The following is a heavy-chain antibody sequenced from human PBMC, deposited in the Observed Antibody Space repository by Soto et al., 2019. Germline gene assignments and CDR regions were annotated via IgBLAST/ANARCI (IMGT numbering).Heavy chain of an antibody. Sequence: QVQLVQSGAEVKKPGASVKVSCKASGYTFTNYGISWVRQAPGQGLEWMGWSSAYNGNTKYAQKLQGRITMTTYTFKSTAYMELRSLRSDDTAVYYCARASPPVDSWGQGTLVTVSS. CDR2: SSAYNGNT. CDR1: GYTFTNYG. CDR3: ARASPPVDS. J-gene: IGHJ4*02. V-gene: IGHV1-18*01.